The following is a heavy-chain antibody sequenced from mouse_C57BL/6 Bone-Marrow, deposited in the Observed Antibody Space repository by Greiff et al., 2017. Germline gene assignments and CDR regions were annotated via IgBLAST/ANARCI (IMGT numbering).Heavy chain of an antibody. Sequence: VQLQQSGPELVKPGASVKMSCKASGYTFTDYNMHWVKQSHGKSLEWIGYINPNNGGTSYNQKFKGKATLTVNKSSSTAYMELRSLTSEDSAVYYCERSLYYYGSSPFYAMDYWGQGTSVTVSS. CDR2: INPNNGGT. CDR3: ERSLYYYGSSPFYAMDY. J-gene: IGHJ4*01. V-gene: IGHV1-22*01. CDR1: GYTFTDYN. D-gene: IGHD1-1*01.